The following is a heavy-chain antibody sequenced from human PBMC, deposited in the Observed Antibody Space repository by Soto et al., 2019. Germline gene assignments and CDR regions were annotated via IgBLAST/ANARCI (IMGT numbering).Heavy chain of an antibody. CDR1: GFTFSGYG. CDR2: VSNDGTVQ. Sequence: QVQLVESGGDVVQPGTSLRLSCAASGFTFSGYGMHWVRQAPGRGLDWVAVVSNDGTVQHYADSVKGRFTISRDNSKNMLYLQINSLRADDTAVYYCAKEVHSSGLGTYFKDWGQGTLVTVSS. CDR3: AKEVHSSGLGTYFKD. J-gene: IGHJ4*02. D-gene: IGHD6-19*01. V-gene: IGHV3-30*18.